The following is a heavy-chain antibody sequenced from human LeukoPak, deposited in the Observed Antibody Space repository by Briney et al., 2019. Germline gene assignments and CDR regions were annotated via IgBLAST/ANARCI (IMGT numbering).Heavy chain of an antibody. J-gene: IGHJ4*02. CDR1: GYTFTGFY. CDR2: INPNSADI. CDR3: ARWDGYSSSPDY. V-gene: IGHV1-2*02. D-gene: IGHD6-13*01. Sequence: ASVKVSFKASGYTFTGFYMHWVRQAPGQGLEWMGWINPNSADIDYAQKFLGRVTMTRDMSISTIYMELTRLRSDDTALYYCARWDGYSSSPDYWGQGTLVTVSS.